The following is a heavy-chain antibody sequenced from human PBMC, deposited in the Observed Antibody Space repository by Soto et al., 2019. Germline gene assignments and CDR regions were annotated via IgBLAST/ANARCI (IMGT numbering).Heavy chain of an antibody. Sequence: QVQLVESGGGVVQPGRSLRLSCAASGFTFSSYGMHWVRQAPGKGLEWVAVISYDGSNKYYADSVKGRFTISRDNSKNTLYLHMNSVRAEDTAVYYCAKDVLRFLEWLAFYGMDVWGQGTTVTVYS. D-gene: IGHD3-3*01. CDR2: ISYDGSNK. CDR3: AKDVLRFLEWLAFYGMDV. V-gene: IGHV3-30*18. CDR1: GFTFSSYG. J-gene: IGHJ6*02.